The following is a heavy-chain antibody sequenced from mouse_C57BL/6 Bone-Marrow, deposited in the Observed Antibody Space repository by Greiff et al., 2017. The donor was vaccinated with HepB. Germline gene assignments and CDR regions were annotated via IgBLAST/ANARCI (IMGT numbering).Heavy chain of an antibody. Sequence: VQLQQSGAELVKPGASVKLSCKASGYTFTSYWMQWVKQRPGQGLEWIGEIDPSDSYTNYNQKFKGKATLTVDTSSSTAYMQLSSLTSEDSAVYYCARRYDYDVYAMDYWGQGTSVTVSS. CDR1: GYTFTSYW. D-gene: IGHD2-4*01. CDR2: IDPSDSYT. CDR3: ARRYDYDVYAMDY. J-gene: IGHJ4*01. V-gene: IGHV1-50*01.